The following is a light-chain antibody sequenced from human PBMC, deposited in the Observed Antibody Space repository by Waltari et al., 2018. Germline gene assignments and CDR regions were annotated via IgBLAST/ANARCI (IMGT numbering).Light chain of an antibody. CDR2: DAS. J-gene: IGKJ3*01. CDR1: QEVGKY. V-gene: IGKV1-39*01. Sequence: IQMTQSPSSLSPSVGDRITITCRARQEVGKYLNWYQAQPRNAPKFLIYDASTLESGVPSRFSGSGSGTYFTLTISNVQPEDFATYYCQHAYSIPFTFGPGTKVHI. CDR3: QHAYSIPFT.